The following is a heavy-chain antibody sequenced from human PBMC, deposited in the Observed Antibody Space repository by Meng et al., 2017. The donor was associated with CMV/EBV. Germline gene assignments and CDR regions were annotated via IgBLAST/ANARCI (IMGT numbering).Heavy chain of an antibody. J-gene: IGHJ6*02. V-gene: IGHV3-21*01. CDR2: ISSSSSYI. CDR1: GFTFSSYS. D-gene: IGHD4-17*01. CDR3: ARDSRSYYGDYYYYGMDV. Sequence: GGSLRLSCAASGFTFSSYSMNWVRQAPGQGLEWVSSISSSSSYIYYADSVKGRFTISRDNAKNSLYLQMNSLRAEDTAVYYCARDSRSYYGDYYYYGMDVWGQGTTVTVSS.